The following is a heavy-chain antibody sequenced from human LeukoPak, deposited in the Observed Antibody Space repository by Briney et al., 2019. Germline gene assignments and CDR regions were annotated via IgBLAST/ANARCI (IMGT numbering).Heavy chain of an antibody. J-gene: IGHJ4*02. CDR2: IQHDGNDK. CDR1: RRLFNGYS. D-gene: IGHD5-18*01. CDR3: ARIGFGFSYGQGHDY. V-gene: IGHV3-30*04. Sequence: GGSLRLSCTVSRRLFNGYSMNWVRQAPGKGLAWVAVIQHDGNDKYYADSVRGRFTVSRDNLNNIMYLQMNSLRPDDTGVYYCARIGFGFSYGQGHDYWGQGTLVSVSS.